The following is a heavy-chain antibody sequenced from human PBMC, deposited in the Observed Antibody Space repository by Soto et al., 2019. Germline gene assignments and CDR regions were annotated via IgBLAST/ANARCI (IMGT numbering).Heavy chain of an antibody. CDR1: GGSISSGDYY. CDR2: LYYSGSN. CDR3: ARVGGIVGATTHDY. D-gene: IGHD1-26*01. V-gene: IGHV4-30-4*01. Sequence: QVQLQESGPGLVKPSQTLSLTCTVSGGSISSGDYYWSWIRQPPGKGREWIGYLYYSGSNYYNPPLKRRVTISIDTSKNQFSLKMSSVTAADTAVYYCARVGGIVGATTHDYWGQGTLVTVSS. J-gene: IGHJ4*02.